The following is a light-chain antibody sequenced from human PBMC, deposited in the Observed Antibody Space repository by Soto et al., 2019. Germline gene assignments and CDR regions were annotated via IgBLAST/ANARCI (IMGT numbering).Light chain of an antibody. V-gene: IGKV4-1*01. CDR2: WAS. CDR3: QQYYSTPPT. J-gene: IGKJ1*01. CDR1: QSVLYSSINKNY. Sequence: DIVMTQSPDSLAVSLGERTTINCKSSQSVLYSSINKNYLAWYQQKPGQPPKLLIYWASTRESGVPDRFSGSGSGTDFTLTITSLQAEDVAVYYCQQYYSTPPTFVQGTKVEIK.